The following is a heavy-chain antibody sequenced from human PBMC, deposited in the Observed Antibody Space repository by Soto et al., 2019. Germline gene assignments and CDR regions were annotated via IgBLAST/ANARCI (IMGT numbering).Heavy chain of an antibody. CDR1: GFTFSSYS. V-gene: IGHV3-21*01. Sequence: EVQLVESGGGLVKPGGSLRLSCAASGFTFSSYSMNWVRQAPGKGLEWVSSISSSSSYIYYADSVKGRFTISRDNAKNSLYLQMNRLRAEDTAVYYCARDVNYGSGTGLGYWGQGTLVTVSS. CDR3: ARDVNYGSGTGLGY. CDR2: ISSSSSYI. J-gene: IGHJ4*02. D-gene: IGHD3-10*01.